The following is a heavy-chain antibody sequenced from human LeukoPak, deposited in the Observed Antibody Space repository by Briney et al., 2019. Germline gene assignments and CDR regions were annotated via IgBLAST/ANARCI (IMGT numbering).Heavy chain of an antibody. CDR2: MNPNSGNT. CDR3: ARPSSSWYPPYYYYGMDV. V-gene: IGHV1-8*01. CDR1: GYTFTSYD. D-gene: IGHD6-13*01. J-gene: IGHJ6*02. Sequence: ASVKVSCKASGYTFTSYDINWVRQATGQGLEWMGWMNPNSGNTGYAQKFQGRVTMTRNTSISTAYMELSSLRSEDTVVYYCARPSSSWYPPYYYYGMDVWGQGTTVTVSS.